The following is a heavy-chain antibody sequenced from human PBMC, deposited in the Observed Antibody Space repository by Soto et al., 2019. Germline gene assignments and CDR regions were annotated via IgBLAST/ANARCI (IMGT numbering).Heavy chain of an antibody. Sequence: QVQLVQSGAEVKKPGASVKVSCKASGYTFTNYDIHWVRQATGQGLEWIGWMNLSSGETSYAQKFLGRVAMTWDKTISTVYMELSRLGSEVTAVYYCARGPAYSSALLPFEYWGPGTLVTASS. D-gene: IGHD6-19*01. CDR1: GYTFTNYD. CDR3: ARGPAYSSALLPFEY. J-gene: IGHJ4*02. CDR2: MNLSSGET. V-gene: IGHV1-8*01.